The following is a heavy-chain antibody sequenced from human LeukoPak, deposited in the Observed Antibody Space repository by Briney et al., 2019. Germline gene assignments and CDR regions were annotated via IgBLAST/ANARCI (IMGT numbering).Heavy chain of an antibody. J-gene: IGHJ3*02. D-gene: IGHD3-10*01. Sequence: PGGSLRLSCAASGFTLSSYAMSWVRQAPGKGLEWVSAISGSGGSTYYADSVKGRFTISRDNSKNTLYLQMNSLRAEDTAVYYCAKRISGPNAFDIWGQGTMVTVSS. V-gene: IGHV3-23*01. CDR2: ISGSGGST. CDR1: GFTLSSYA. CDR3: AKRISGPNAFDI.